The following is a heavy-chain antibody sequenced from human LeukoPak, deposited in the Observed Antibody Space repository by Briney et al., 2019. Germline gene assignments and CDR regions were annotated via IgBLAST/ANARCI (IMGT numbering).Heavy chain of an antibody. CDR1: GYTFTGYY. V-gene: IGHV1-2*02. CDR3: ARDWDGIAASLTDY. CDR2: INPNSGGT. D-gene: IGHD6-13*01. J-gene: IGHJ4*02. Sequence: GASVKVSCKASGYTFTGYYMHWVRQAPGQGLEWMGWINPNSGGTNYAQKFQGRVTMTRDTSISTAYMELSRLRSDDTAVYYCARDWDGIAASLTDYWGQGTLVTVSS.